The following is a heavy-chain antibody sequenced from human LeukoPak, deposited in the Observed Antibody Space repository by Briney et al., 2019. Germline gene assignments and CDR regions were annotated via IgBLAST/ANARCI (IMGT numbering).Heavy chain of an antibody. D-gene: IGHD6-19*01. Sequence: GGSLRLSCAASGFTFSRYAMHWVRQAPGKGLEWVAVISYDGSNKYYADSVKGRFTISRDNSKNTLYLQMNSLRAEDTAVYYCARDMYSSGCADYWGQGTLVTVSS. CDR2: ISYDGSNK. J-gene: IGHJ4*02. CDR3: ARDMYSSGCADY. CDR1: GFTFSRYA. V-gene: IGHV3-30-3*01.